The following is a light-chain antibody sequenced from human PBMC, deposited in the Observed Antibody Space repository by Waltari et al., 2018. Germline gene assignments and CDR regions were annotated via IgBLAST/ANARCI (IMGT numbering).Light chain of an antibody. Sequence: QSALTQPASVSGSPGQSITISCTGTSSDVGGYNYVSWYQQHPGKAPKLMIYDVSNRPSGLSTRFSGSKSGNTASLTISGLQAEDEADYYCSSYTARSTLLVFGGGTKLTVL. V-gene: IGLV2-14*03. CDR1: SSDVGGYNY. CDR3: SSYTARSTLLV. CDR2: DVS. J-gene: IGLJ2*01.